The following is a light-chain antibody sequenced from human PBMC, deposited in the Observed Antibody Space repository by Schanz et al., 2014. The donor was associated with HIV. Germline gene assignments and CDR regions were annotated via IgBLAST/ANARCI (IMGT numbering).Light chain of an antibody. V-gene: IGKV3-20*01. CDR3: QQFGSSPFT. CDR2: DAS. CDR1: QSVSGF. Sequence: EIVLTQSPGTLSLSAGERATLSCRASQSVSGFLAWYQQKPGQAPRLLIYDASNRASGVPARFSGSGSGTDFTLTISRVEPEDFAVYHCQQFGSSPFTFGQGARLEIK. J-gene: IGKJ2*01.